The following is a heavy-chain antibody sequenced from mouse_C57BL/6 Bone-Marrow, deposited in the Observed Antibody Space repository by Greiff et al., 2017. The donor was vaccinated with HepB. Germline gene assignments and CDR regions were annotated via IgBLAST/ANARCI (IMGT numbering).Heavy chain of an antibody. V-gene: IGHV1-64*01. CDR3: GRELGRAWFAY. Sequence: VQLKQPGAELVKPGASVKLSCKASGYTFTSYWMHWVKQRPGQGLEWIGMIHPNSGSTNYNEKFKSKATLTVDKSSSTAYMQLSSRTSEDSAVYYCGRELGRAWFAYWGQGTLVTVSA. D-gene: IGHD4-1*01. J-gene: IGHJ3*01. CDR2: IHPNSGST. CDR1: GYTFTSYW.